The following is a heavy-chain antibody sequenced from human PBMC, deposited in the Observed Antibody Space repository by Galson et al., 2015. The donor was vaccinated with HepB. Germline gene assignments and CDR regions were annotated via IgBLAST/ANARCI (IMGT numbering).Heavy chain of an antibody. CDR3: AKEDGTPQCSAFDI. CDR2: ISGSGDEA. J-gene: IGHJ3*02. Sequence: SLRLSCAASGFTFSSYAMNWVRQAPGKGLEWVSIISGSGDEAYYADSVKGRFTVSRDNSKNTLYLQMSSLRADDTAVYYCAKEDGTPQCSAFDIWGQGTMVTVSS. V-gene: IGHV3-23*01. D-gene: IGHD2-15*01. CDR1: GFTFSSYA.